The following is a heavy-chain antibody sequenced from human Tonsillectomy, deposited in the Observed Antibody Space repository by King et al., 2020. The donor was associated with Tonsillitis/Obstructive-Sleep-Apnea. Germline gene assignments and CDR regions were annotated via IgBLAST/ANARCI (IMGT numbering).Heavy chain of an antibody. CDR2: ISYDGTKK. V-gene: IGHV3-30*04. CDR1: GFTFSSYA. CDR3: ARKWAMIVVVTPILYV. Sequence: QVQLVESGGDVVQPGRSLRLSCAASGFTFSSYAMYWVRQAPGKGLEWVAIISYDGTKKHYSDSVKGRFTISRDNSKNTLYLQMNSLRAEDTAVYYCARKWAMIVVVTPILYVWGNGTTVTVSS. D-gene: IGHD3-22*01. J-gene: IGHJ6*04.